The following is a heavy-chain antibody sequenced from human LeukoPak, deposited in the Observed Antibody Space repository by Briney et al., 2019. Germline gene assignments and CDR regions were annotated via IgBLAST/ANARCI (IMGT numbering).Heavy chain of an antibody. J-gene: IGHJ4*02. CDR1: GFTFGSYA. Sequence: PGGSLRLSCAASGFTFGSYAMSWVRQAPGKGLEWVSVVSGSGDSTYYADSVKGRFTISRDNSKNTLYLQMNSLRADDTAVYYCAKGGRTVVTPVGYWGQGTLVTVSS. CDR2: VSGSGDST. D-gene: IGHD4-23*01. V-gene: IGHV3-23*01. CDR3: AKGGRTVVTPVGY.